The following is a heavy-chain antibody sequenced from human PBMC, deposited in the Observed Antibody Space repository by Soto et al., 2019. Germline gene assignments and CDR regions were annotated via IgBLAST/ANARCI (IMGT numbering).Heavy chain of an antibody. CDR1: GGTFSSYA. J-gene: IGHJ5*02. D-gene: IGHD3-10*01. CDR3: ARDQGITMVRGVIPTDWFDP. CDR2: IIPIFGTA. Sequence: SVKVSCKASGGTFSSYAISWGRQAPGQGLEWMGGIIPIFGTANYAQKFQGRVTITADESTSTAYMELSSLRSEDTAVYYCARDQGITMVRGVIPTDWFDPWGQGTLVTVS. V-gene: IGHV1-69*13.